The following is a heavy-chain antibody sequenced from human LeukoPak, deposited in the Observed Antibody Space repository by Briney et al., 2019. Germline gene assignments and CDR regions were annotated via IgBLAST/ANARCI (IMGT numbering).Heavy chain of an antibody. CDR1: GVSITSATW. CDR2: IYHSGST. D-gene: IGHD3-9*01. J-gene: IGHJ4*02. Sequence: SETLSLTCAVSGVSITSATWWSWVRQPPGKGLEWIGEIYHSGSTNYNPSLESRVTISLDKSQNQFSLKLSSMTAADTAVYYCAKAEGYDILTGLDYWGQGTLVTVSS. CDR3: AKAEGYDILTGLDY. V-gene: IGHV4-4*02.